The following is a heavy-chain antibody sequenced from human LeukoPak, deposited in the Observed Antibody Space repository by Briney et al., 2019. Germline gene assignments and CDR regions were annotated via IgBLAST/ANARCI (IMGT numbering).Heavy chain of an antibody. CDR1: GGSFSGFY. Sequence: PSETLSLTCAVYGGSFSGFYWSWIRQPPGKGLEWIGEITHSGSTNYNPSLKSRVTISVDTSKNQFSLKLSSVTAVDTAVYYCARGDDSGYDEGGFDYWGQGTLVTVSS. CDR2: ITHSGST. V-gene: IGHV4-34*01. J-gene: IGHJ4*02. CDR3: ARGDDSGYDEGGFDY. D-gene: IGHD5-12*01.